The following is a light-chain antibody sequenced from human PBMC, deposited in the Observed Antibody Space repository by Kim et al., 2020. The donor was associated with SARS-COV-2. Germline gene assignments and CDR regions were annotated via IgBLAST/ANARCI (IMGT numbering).Light chain of an antibody. CDR1: SPNSGAGYD. CDR2: GNS. J-gene: IGLJ2*01. Sequence: RVTISCTGSSPNSGAGYDVHWYQQLPGTAPKLLIYGNSNRPSGVPDRFSGSKSGTSASLAITGLQAEDEADYYCQSYDSSLSVVVFGGGTKLTVL. CDR3: QSYDSSLSVVV. V-gene: IGLV1-40*01.